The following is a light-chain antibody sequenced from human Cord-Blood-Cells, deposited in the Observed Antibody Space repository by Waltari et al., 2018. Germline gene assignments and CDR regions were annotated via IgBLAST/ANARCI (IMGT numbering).Light chain of an antibody. CDR1: QSVSNN. CDR2: GAS. V-gene: IGKV3D-15*01. CDR3: QQYNNWPPIT. Sequence: IVMTQSPATLSVSPGERATLPCRASQSVSNNLAGYQQKPGQAPRLLIYGASTRATGIPARFSGSGSGTEFTLSISSLQSEDFAVYYGQQYNNWPPITFGQGTRLEIK. J-gene: IGKJ5*01.